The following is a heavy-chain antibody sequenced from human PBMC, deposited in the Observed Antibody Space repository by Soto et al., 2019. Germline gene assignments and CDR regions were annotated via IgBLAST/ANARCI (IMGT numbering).Heavy chain of an antibody. CDR3: SRQPQRIAQIGWFDP. CDR2: ISSSSSTI. CDR1: GFTFSSYS. V-gene: IGHV3-48*01. Sequence: EVQLVESGGGLVQPGGSLRLSCAASGFTFSSYSMNGVRKAPGKGLEWVSYISSSSSTIDYADSVKGRFTISRDNAKNSLYQQLNSRSAEDTAGYACSRQPQRIAQIGWFDPWVQGPLVTVSS. J-gene: IGHJ5*02. D-gene: IGHD6-13*01.